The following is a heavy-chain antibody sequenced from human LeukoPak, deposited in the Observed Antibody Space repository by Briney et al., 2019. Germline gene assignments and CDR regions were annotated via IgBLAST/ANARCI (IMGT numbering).Heavy chain of an antibody. V-gene: IGHV1-69*05. CDR3: ARSTTTTMGLYYYYMDV. Sequence: ASVKVSCKASGGTFSSYAISWVRQAPGQGLEWMGGIVPKFGTPNYAQKFQGRLTITTDESTSTAHMELSSLTSEDTAVYYCARSTTTTMGLYYYYMDVWGKGTTVTVSS. D-gene: IGHD5-24*01. CDR1: GGTFSSYA. J-gene: IGHJ6*03. CDR2: IVPKFGTP.